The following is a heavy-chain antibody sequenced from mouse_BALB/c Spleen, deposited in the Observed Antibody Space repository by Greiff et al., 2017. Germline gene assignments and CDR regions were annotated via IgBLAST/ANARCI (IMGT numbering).Heavy chain of an antibody. V-gene: IGHV3-2*02. CDR2: ISYSGST. CDR3: ARWGLGRGDY. J-gene: IGHJ2*01. CDR1: GYSITSDYA. Sequence: VQLQQSGPGLVKPSQSLSLTCTVTGYSITSDYAWNWIRQFPGNKLEWMGYISYSGSTSYNPSLKSRISITRDTSKNQFFLQLNSVTTEDTATYYCARWGLGRGDYWGQGTTLTVSS. D-gene: IGHD4-1*01.